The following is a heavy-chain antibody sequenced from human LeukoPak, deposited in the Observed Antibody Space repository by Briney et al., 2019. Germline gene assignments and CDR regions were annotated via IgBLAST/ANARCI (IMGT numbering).Heavy chain of an antibody. V-gene: IGHV4-61*02. CDR2: ISSSGST. Sequence: PSETLSLTCTVSGDSISSGDYYWSWIRQPAGKGLEWIGRISSSGSTNYNPSLKSRVTISVDTSKNQFSLKLSSVTAADTAVYYCARRKRWLQLGFDYWGQGTLVTVSS. CDR1: GDSISSGDYY. CDR3: ARRKRWLQLGFDY. D-gene: IGHD5-24*01. J-gene: IGHJ4*02.